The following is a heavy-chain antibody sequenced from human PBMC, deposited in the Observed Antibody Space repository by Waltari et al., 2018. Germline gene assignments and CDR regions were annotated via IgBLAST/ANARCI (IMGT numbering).Heavy chain of an antibody. Sequence: QLQLQESGPGLVRPSETLSLTCTVSGGSISSRSSYWGWIRQPPGKGLEWIGTIYYSGTTYYNPSLKSRVTISVDTSKKQFSLKLRSVTAPDTAVYYWARGESFYDYGDYGLDAFDIWGQGTMVTVSS. J-gene: IGHJ3*02. D-gene: IGHD4-17*01. CDR2: IYYSGTT. CDR3: ARGESFYDYGDYGLDAFDI. V-gene: IGHV4-39*01. CDR1: GGSISSRSSY.